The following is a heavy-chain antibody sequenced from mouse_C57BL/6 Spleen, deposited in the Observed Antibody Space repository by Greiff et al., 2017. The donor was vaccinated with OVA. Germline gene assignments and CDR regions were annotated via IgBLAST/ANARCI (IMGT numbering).Heavy chain of an antibody. Sequence: QVQLKQPGAELVRPGSSVKLSCKASGYTFTSYWMDWVKQRPGQGLEWIGNIYPSDSETHYNQKFKDKATLTVDKSSSTAYMQLSSLTSEDSAVYYCARDSLPWYFDVWGTGTTVTVSS. CDR2: IYPSDSET. D-gene: IGHD5-5*01. V-gene: IGHV1-61*01. CDR3: ARDSLPWYFDV. J-gene: IGHJ1*03. CDR1: GYTFTSYW.